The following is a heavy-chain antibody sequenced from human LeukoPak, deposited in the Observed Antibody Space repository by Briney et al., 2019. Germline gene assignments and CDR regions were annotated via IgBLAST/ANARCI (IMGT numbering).Heavy chain of an antibody. CDR1: GFTFSSYS. CDR2: IISSSSYI. D-gene: IGHD3-22*01. CDR3: ARDRAAPGLIRYYYDTSLDY. V-gene: IGHV3-21*01. Sequence: GGSLRLSCAASGFTFSSYSMNWVRQAPGKGLDWVSSIISSSSYIYYADSVKGRFTISRDNAKNSLYLQMNSLRAEDTAVYYCARDRAAPGLIRYYYDTSLDYWGQGTLVTVSS. J-gene: IGHJ4*02.